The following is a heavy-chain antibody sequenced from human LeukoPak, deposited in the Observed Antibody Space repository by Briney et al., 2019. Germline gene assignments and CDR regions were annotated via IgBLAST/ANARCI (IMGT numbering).Heavy chain of an antibody. J-gene: IGHJ5*02. CDR3: ARDRITTLRGVIKNRNWFDP. Sequence: GGSLRLSCAASGFTFSSYWMHWVRQTPGKGLVWASRINGDGSSTSYADSVRGRFTISRDNAKNTLYLQMNSLRAEDTAVYYCARDRITTLRGVIKNRNWFDPWGQGTLVTVSS. V-gene: IGHV3-74*01. CDR1: GFTFSSYW. CDR2: INGDGSST. D-gene: IGHD3-10*01.